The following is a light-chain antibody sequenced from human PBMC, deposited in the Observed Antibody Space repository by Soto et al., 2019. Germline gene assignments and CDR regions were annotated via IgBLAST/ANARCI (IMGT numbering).Light chain of an antibody. Sequence: EIVMTQSPATLSVSPGERATLSCRASQSVSRNLAWYQQKPGQAPRLLIYGASTRATGFPPRFSGSGSVTEFTLTISSLQSEDFAVYYCQQYNNWPRTFGQGTKLEIK. CDR2: GAS. CDR3: QQYNNWPRT. CDR1: QSVSRN. J-gene: IGKJ2*01. V-gene: IGKV3-15*01.